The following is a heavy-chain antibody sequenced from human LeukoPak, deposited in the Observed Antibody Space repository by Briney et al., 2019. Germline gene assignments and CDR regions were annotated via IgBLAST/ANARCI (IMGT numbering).Heavy chain of an antibody. Sequence: GGSLRLSCAVSGFTFSNHWMYWVRQVPGKGLVCVSAIKTDGTITNYANSVKGRFTISRDNAKNTLYLQMNGLRAEDTAIYYCVTTWGDYWGQGTLVTVSS. CDR2: IKTDGTIT. CDR3: VTTWGDY. J-gene: IGHJ4*02. V-gene: IGHV3-74*01. D-gene: IGHD3-16*01. CDR1: GFTFSNHW.